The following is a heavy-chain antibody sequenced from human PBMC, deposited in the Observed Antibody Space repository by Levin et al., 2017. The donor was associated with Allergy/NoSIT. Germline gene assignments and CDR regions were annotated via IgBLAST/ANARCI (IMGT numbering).Heavy chain of an antibody. Sequence: GGSLRLSCATSGFTFSNYGMHWVRQAPGKGLEWVAVIWSGGGDKYYADSVKGRFTISRDSAKNTVYLQMNSLRAEDTAVYYCARDNEYSGHYSLFDYWGQGALVTVSS. V-gene: IGHV3-33*01. CDR2: IWSGGGDK. J-gene: IGHJ4*02. D-gene: IGHD3-22*01. CDR3: ARDNEYSGHYSLFDY. CDR1: GFTFSNYG.